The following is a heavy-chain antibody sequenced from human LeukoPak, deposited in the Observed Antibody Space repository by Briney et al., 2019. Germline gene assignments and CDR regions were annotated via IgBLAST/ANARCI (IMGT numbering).Heavy chain of an antibody. V-gene: IGHV4-38-2*02. CDR1: GYSITSAYY. CDR2: FFLKGST. CDR3: ARESAQWLNYYYYYMDV. D-gene: IGHD6-19*01. J-gene: IGHJ6*03. Sequence: PSETLSLTCTVSGYSITSAYYWGWIRQPPGKGLEWIGSFFLKGSTYYNPSLKSRVTISVDTSKNQFSLKLSSVTAADTAVYYCARESAQWLNYYYYYMDVWGKGTTVTVSS.